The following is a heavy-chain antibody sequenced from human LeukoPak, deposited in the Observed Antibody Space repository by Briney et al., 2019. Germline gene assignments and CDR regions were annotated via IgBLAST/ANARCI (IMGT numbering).Heavy chain of an antibody. CDR3: AREVTGTKGYYYYMDV. D-gene: IGHD1-7*01. J-gene: IGHJ6*03. Sequence: ASVKVSCKASGYTFTSYGISWVRQAPGEGLEWMGWISAYTGNTNYAQKLQGRVSMTTDTSTSTAYMELRSLRSDDTAVYYCAREVTGTKGYYYYMDVWGKGTTVTVSS. V-gene: IGHV1-18*01. CDR2: ISAYTGNT. CDR1: GYTFTSYG.